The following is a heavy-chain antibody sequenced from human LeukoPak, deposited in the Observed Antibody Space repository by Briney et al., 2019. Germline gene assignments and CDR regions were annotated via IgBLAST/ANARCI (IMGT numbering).Heavy chain of an antibody. Sequence: PGGSLRLSCAASGFTFSSYAMSWVRQAPGKGLEWVSAISGSGGSTYYADSVKGRFTISRDNAKNSLYLRMNSLRAEDTAVYYCARAGYSNYYWGQGTLVTVSS. D-gene: IGHD4-11*01. CDR3: ARAGYSNYY. CDR1: GFTFSSYA. V-gene: IGHV3-23*01. J-gene: IGHJ4*02. CDR2: ISGSGGST.